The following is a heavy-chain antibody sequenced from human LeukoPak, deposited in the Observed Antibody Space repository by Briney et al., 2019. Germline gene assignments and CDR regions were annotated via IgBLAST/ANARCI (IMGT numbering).Heavy chain of an antibody. V-gene: IGHV1-3*01. J-gene: IGHJ4*02. CDR2: INAGNGNT. CDR3: ARGPLGRNGDYFDY. CDR1: GYTFTGYA. Sequence: ASVKVSCKASGYTFTGYAIQWVRQAPGQRLEWMGWINAGNGNTKYSQTFQGRVTITRDTSANTVYMELSSLRSEDTAVYYCARGPLGRNGDYFDYWGQGTLVTVSS. D-gene: IGHD7-27*01.